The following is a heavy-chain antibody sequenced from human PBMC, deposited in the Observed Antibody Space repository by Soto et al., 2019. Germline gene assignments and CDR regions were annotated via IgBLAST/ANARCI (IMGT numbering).Heavy chain of an antibody. CDR3: ARDSSIYDDLPGGDY. CDR1: GYTFTSYG. D-gene: IGHD2-2*01. CDR2: ISAYNGNT. Sequence: QVQLVQSGAEVKKPGASVKVSCKASGYTFTSYGISWVRQAPGQGLEWMGWISAYNGNTNYAQKLQGRVTMTTDTPTSTAYMELRSLRSDDTAVYYCARDSSIYDDLPGGDYWGQGTLVTVSS. V-gene: IGHV1-18*01. J-gene: IGHJ4*02.